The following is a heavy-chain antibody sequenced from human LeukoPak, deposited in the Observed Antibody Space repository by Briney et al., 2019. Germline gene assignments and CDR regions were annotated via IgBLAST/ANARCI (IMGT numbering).Heavy chain of an antibody. J-gene: IGHJ4*02. V-gene: IGHV1-2*04. CDR2: INLNSGGT. CDR1: GYTFTGYY. Sequence: ASVKVSCKASGYTFTGYYMHWVRQAPGQGLEWMGWINLNSGGTNYAQKFQGWVTMTRDTSISTAYMELSRLRSDDTAVYYCARDGYGSGSLDFDYWGQGTLVTVSP. CDR3: ARDGYGSGSLDFDY. D-gene: IGHD3-10*01.